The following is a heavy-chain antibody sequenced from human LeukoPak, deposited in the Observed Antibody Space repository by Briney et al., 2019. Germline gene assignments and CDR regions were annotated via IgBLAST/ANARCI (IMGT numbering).Heavy chain of an antibody. CDR1: GFTVSGNY. Sequence: PGGSLRLSCAVSGFTVSGNYMSWVRQAPGKGLEWVSLIYSGGTTYYADSVKGRFAISRDNSKNTLYLQMNSLRAEDTAVYYCARGGSSSWIELDYWGQGTLATVSS. CDR2: IYSGGTT. CDR3: ARGGSSSWIELDY. J-gene: IGHJ4*02. V-gene: IGHV3-66*01. D-gene: IGHD6-13*01.